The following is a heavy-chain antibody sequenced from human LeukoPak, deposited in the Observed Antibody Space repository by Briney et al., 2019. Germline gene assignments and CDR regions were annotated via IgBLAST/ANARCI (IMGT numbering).Heavy chain of an antibody. CDR1: GFTVSNNS. D-gene: IGHD3-16*02. CDR2: ISDSGGYT. V-gene: IGHV3-23*01. J-gene: IGHJ4*02. CDR3: AKGGSYRSQPYFDY. Sequence: GGSLRLSCAASGFTVSNNSMNWVRQAPGKGLEWVSSISDSGGYTFYADSVKGRFTISRDNSKNTVYLQMNSLRAEDTAVYYCAKGGSYRSQPYFDYWGQGTPVTVSS.